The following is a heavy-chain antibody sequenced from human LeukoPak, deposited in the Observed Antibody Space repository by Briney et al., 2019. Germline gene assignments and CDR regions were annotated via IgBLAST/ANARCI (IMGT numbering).Heavy chain of an antibody. J-gene: IGHJ5*02. Sequence: SVKVSCKASGGTFSSYAISWVRQAPGQGLGWMVGIIPIFGTANYEQKFQGRVTITADESKNTAYMELSSLRSEDTAVYYCARDDYGVHNWFDPWGQGTLVSVSS. CDR2: IIPIFGTA. CDR3: ARDDYGVHNWFDP. V-gene: IGHV1-69*01. D-gene: IGHD4-17*01. CDR1: GGTFSSYA.